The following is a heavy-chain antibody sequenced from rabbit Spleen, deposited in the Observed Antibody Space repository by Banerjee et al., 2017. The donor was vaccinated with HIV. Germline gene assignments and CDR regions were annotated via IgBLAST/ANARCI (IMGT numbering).Heavy chain of an antibody. D-gene: IGHD1-1*01. CDR3: ARNYVNAFDP. J-gene: IGHJ2*01. CDR1: GFSFSTNYY. Sequence: QSLEESGGDLVKPGASLTLTCKASGFSFSTNYYMCWVRQAPGKGLEWIACIDTNDGDTDYANWPKGRFTISKTSSSTVTLLMTSVTAADTATYFCARNYVNAFDPWGQGTLVTVS. V-gene: IGHV1S40*01. CDR2: IDTNDGDT.